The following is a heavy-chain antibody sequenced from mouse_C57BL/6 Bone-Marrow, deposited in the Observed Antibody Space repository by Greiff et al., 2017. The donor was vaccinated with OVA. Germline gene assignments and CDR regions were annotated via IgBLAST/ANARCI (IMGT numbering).Heavy chain of an antibody. Sequence: QVQLQQPGAELVKPGASVKLSCKASGYTFTSYWMHWVTQRPGQGLEWIGMIHPNSGSTNYNEKFKSQATMTVAKSSSTADMQLSSLTSEDAAVYYWARGDYGSSHYYAMDYWGQGTSVTVSS. CDR3: ARGDYGSSHYYAMDY. CDR1: GYTFTSYW. V-gene: IGHV1-64*01. CDR2: IHPNSGST. J-gene: IGHJ4*01. D-gene: IGHD1-1*01.